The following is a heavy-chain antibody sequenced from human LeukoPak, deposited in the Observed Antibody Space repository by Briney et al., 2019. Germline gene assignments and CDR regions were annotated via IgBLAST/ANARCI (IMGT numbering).Heavy chain of an antibody. V-gene: IGHV4-30-4*01. D-gene: IGHD3-10*01. CDR2: IYYSGST. CDR1: GGSISSGDYY. Sequence: SETLSLTCTVSGGSISSGDYYWSWIRQPPGKGLEWIGYIYYSGSTYYNPSLKSRVTISVDTSKNQFSLKLSSVTAADTAVYYCARDRITMVRGIPVDYFDYWGQGTLVTVSS. CDR3: ARDRITMVRGIPVDYFDY. J-gene: IGHJ4*02.